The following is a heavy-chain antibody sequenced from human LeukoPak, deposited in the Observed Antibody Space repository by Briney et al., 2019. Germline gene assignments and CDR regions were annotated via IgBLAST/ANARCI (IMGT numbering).Heavy chain of an antibody. CDR2: ISGSNSYI. D-gene: IGHD6-19*01. V-gene: IGHV3-21*04. CDR3: AREHSSGWSYYFDY. CDR1: GFTFSSYT. Sequence: GGSLRLSCAASGFTFSSYTMHWIRQAPGKGLEWVSSISGSNSYIFYADSVKGRFTISRDNAKSSLYLQMNSLRAEDTAVYYCAREHSSGWSYYFDYWGQGTLVTVSS. J-gene: IGHJ4*02.